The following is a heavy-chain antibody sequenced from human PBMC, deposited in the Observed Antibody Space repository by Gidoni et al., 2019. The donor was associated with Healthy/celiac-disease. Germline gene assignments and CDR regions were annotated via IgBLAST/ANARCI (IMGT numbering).Heavy chain of an antibody. V-gene: IGHV3-33*08. CDR3: AREYYDSSLDY. CDR1: GFTFSSYG. D-gene: IGHD3-22*01. Sequence: VESGGGVVQPGRSLRLSCAASGFTFSSYGMHWVRQAPGKGLAWVAVIWYDGSNKYYADSVKGRFTISRDNSKNTLYLQMNSLRAEDTAVYYCAREYYDSSLDYWGQGTLVTVSS. J-gene: IGHJ4*02. CDR2: IWYDGSNK.